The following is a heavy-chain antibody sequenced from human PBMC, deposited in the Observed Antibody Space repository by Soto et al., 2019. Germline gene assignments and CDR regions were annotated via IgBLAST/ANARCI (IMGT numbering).Heavy chain of an antibody. CDR2: IYHSGST. D-gene: IGHD2-2*01. CDR1: GGSISSNNW. J-gene: IGHJ4*02. V-gene: IGHV4-4*02. Sequence: PSETLSLTCVVSGGSISSNNWRSWVRQPPGKGLEWIGEIYHSGSTNYNPSLKSRVTISVDKSKNQFSLNLSSVTAADTAVYYCARDSAPDCSSTSCAGAYCGQGTLVTVAS. CDR3: ARDSAPDCSSTSCAGAY.